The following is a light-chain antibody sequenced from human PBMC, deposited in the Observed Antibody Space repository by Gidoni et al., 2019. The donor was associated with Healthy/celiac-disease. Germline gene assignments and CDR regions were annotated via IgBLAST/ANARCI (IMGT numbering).Light chain of an antibody. V-gene: IGKV3-20*01. Sequence: EIMLTQSPGPLSLSPGERATLSCSASQSVSSSYLAWYQHKPGQPPRLLIYGASSRATGIPDRFSGSGCGTDFTLPISRLEPEDVAVYYCQQYGSSPGLTFGGGTKVEIK. CDR3: QQYGSSPGLT. CDR2: GAS. J-gene: IGKJ4*01. CDR1: QSVSSSY.